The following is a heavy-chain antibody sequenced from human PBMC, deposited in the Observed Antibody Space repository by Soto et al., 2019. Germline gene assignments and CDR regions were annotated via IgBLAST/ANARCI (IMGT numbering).Heavy chain of an antibody. CDR2: ISYDGSNK. D-gene: IGHD6-19*01. CDR1: GFTFSSYG. V-gene: IGHV3-30*18. Sequence: QVQLVESGGGVVQPGRSLRLSCAASGFTFSSYGMHWVRQAPGKGLEWVAVISYDGSNKYYADSVKGRFTISRDNSKNALDLRRNRLRAEGKAVYYCAQVTEWLAFDYWGQGTLVTVSS. CDR3: AQVTEWLAFDY. J-gene: IGHJ4*02.